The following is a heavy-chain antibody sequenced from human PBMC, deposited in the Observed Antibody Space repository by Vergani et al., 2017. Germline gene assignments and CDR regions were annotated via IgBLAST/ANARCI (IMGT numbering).Heavy chain of an antibody. D-gene: IGHD3-10*01. CDR3: ARRHGSGSYLEC. CDR1: GYTFTEYW. V-gene: IGHV5-51*01. CDR2: IYAGNSDT. Sequence: EVPLVQSGTAVTKPGESLKISCKGSGYTFTEYWIAWVRHMPGQGLEWMGIIYAGNSDTKYNPSFEGRVTISADKSTNTAYLQWRSLEASDTAMYFCARRHGSGSYLECWGQGTLVTVSS. J-gene: IGHJ4*01.